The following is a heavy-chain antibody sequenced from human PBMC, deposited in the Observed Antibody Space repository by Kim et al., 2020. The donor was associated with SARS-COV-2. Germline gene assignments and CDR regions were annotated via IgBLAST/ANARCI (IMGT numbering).Heavy chain of an antibody. D-gene: IGHD3-16*02. CDR1: GGTFSSYA. V-gene: IGHV1-69*13. J-gene: IGHJ3*02. Sequence: SVKVSCKASGGTFSSYAISWVRQAPGQGLEWMGGIIPIFGTANYAQKFQGRVTITADESTSTAYMELSSLRSEDTAVYYCARGSITFGGVIVIPTDAFDIWGQGTMVTVSS. CDR2: IIPIFGTA. CDR3: ARGSITFGGVIVIPTDAFDI.